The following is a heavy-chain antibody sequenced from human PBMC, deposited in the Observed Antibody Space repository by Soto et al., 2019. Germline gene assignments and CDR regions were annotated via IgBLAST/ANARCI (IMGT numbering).Heavy chain of an antibody. D-gene: IGHD3-22*01. CDR1: GYTFTSYG. Sequence: ASVKVSCKASGYTFTSYGISWVRQAPGQGLEWMGWIGAYNGNTNYAQKLQGRVTMTTDTSTSTAYMELRSLRSDDTAVYYCARGYYYDSSGSNDYWGQGTLVTVSS. V-gene: IGHV1-18*04. CDR2: IGAYNGNT. J-gene: IGHJ4*02. CDR3: ARGYYYDSSGSNDY.